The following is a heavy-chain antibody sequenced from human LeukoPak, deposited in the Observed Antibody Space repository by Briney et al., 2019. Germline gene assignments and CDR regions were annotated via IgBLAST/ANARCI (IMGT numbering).Heavy chain of an antibody. CDR1: GYTFTSYY. J-gene: IGHJ6*03. CDR2: IIPIFGTA. Sequence: GASVKVSCKASGYTFTSYYMHWVRQAPGQGLEWMGGIIPIFGTANYAQKFQGRVTITADESTSTAYMELSSLRSEDTAVYYCARVSSRRLLLEWLPSDYYYYYMDVWGKGTTVTVSS. D-gene: IGHD3-3*01. CDR3: ARVSSRRLLLEWLPSDYYYYYMDV. V-gene: IGHV1-69*13.